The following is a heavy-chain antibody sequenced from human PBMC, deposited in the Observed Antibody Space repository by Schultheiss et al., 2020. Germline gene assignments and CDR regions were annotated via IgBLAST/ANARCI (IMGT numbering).Heavy chain of an antibody. V-gene: IGHV3-30-3*01. CDR3: AKDQLRFLEWLPWFDP. CDR1: GFTFSSYA. J-gene: IGHJ5*02. D-gene: IGHD3-3*01. Sequence: GGSLRLSCAASGFTFSSYAMHWVRQAPGKGLEWVAVISYDGSNKYYADSVKGRFTISRDNSKNTLYLQMNSLRAEDTAVYYCAKDQLRFLEWLPWFDPWGQGTLVTVSS. CDR2: ISYDGSNK.